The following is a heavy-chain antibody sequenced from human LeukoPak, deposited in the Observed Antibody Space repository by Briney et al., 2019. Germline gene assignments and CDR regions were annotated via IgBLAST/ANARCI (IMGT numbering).Heavy chain of an antibody. D-gene: IGHD3-10*01. V-gene: IGHV3-73*01. CDR2: IRSKANSYAT. J-gene: IGHJ4*02. Sequence: GGSLRLSCAASGFTFSGSAMHWVRQASGKGLEWVGRIRSKANSYATAYAASVKGRFTISRDDSKNTAYLQMNSLKTEDTAVYYCTRRFSGDGYNKGDYWGQGTLVTVSS. CDR3: TRRFSGDGYNKGDY. CDR1: GFTFSGSA.